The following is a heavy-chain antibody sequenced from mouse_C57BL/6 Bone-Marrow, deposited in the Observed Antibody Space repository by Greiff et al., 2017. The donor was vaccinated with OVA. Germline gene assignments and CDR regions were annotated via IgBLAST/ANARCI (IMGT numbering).Heavy chain of an antibody. J-gene: IGHJ4*01. D-gene: IGHD1-1*01. CDR3: AKKELLGYAMDY. V-gene: IGHV2-5*01. CDR1: GFSLTSYG. CDR2: LWRGGST. Sequence: QVQLVESGPGLVQPSQSLSITCTVSGFSLTSYGVHWVRQSPGKGLEWLGVLWRGGSTDYNAAFMSRLSITKDNSKSQVFFKMNSLQADDTAIYYCAKKELLGYAMDYWGQGTSVTVSS.